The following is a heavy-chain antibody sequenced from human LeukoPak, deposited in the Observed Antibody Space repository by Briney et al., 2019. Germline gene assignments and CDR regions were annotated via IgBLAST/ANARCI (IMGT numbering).Heavy chain of an antibody. J-gene: IGHJ4*02. V-gene: IGHV1-18*04. Sequence: ASVKVSCKASGYTFTSYGISWVRQAPGQGLEWMGWISIYNGNTNYAQKFQGRVTMSIDTMTADTSTSTAYMELRSLRSDDTAVYYCVRDSSPLLRGSSWSKEGGFEYWGQGTLVTVSS. CDR2: ISIYNGNT. CDR3: VRDSSPLLRGSSWSKEGGFEY. D-gene: IGHD6-13*01. CDR1: GYTFTSYG.